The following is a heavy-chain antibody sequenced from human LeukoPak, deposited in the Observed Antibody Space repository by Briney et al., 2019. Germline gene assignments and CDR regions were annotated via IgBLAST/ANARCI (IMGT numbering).Heavy chain of an antibody. CDR1: GYSISSGYY. J-gene: IGHJ4*02. CDR3: ARGASGELLSPYFDY. V-gene: IGHV4-38-2*02. D-gene: IGHD1-26*01. Sequence: PSETLSLTCTVSGYSISSGYYWGWIRQPPGKGLEWIGSIYHSGSAYYNPSLKSRVTISVDTSKNQFSLKLSSVTAADTAVYYCARGASGELLSPYFDYWGQGTLVTVSS. CDR2: IYHSGSA.